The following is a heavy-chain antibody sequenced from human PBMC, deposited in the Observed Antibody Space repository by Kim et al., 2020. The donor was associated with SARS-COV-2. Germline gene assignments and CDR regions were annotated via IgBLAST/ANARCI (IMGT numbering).Heavy chain of an antibody. CDR2: IYGGGDK. Sequence: GGSLRLSCEAYEFSVSDNYMSWVRQDSGKGLEWVAVIYGGGDKYYEGSVKGRFTISRDSSRNTLYLQMDSLRTEETDVYYCARGGGAYCGSECTRDFDY. J-gene: IGHJ4*01. D-gene: IGHD2-21*01. CDR1: EFSVSDNY. V-gene: IGHV3-53*01. CDR3: ARGGGAYCGSECTRDFDY.